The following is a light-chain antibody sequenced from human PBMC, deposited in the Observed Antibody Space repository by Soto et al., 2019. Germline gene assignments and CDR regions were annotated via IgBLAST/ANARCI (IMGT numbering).Light chain of an antibody. J-gene: IGKJ1*01. CDR1: QTIGNY. CDR2: AAS. V-gene: IGKV1-39*01. Sequence: EIKVTQAPSALPASVGDRVSITCRASQTIGNYLNWYQQRPGKAPNLLISAASTLQSGVPSRFSGSGSGTDFTLTITSLQPEDFATYYCQQSYNTPRTFAQGTKVAIK. CDR3: QQSYNTPRT.